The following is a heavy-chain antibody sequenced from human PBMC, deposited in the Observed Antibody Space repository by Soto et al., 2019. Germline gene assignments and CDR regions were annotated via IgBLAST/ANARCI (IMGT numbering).Heavy chain of an antibody. V-gene: IGHV3-7*05. CDR1: GFSFSNYW. J-gene: IGHJ4*02. D-gene: IGHD3-10*01. CDR2: INPDGGAK. Sequence: EVHLVESGGGLVQPGGSLRLSCAASGFSFSNYWMTWVRQAPGKGLEWVANINPDGGAKYYVESVKGRFSISRDNAKNSLYLQMSNLRAEDTAVYYCAKAFYNGNSDFGYWGQGTLVTDSS. CDR3: AKAFYNGNSDFGY.